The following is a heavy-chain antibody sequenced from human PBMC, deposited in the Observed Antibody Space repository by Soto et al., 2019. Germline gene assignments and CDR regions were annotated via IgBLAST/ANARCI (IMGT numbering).Heavy chain of an antibody. CDR3: ARGSRVVAATHTDY. Sequence: ASVKVSCKASGYTFTSYGISWVRQAPGQGLEWMGWISAYNSNTNYAQKLQGRVTMTTDTSTSTAYMELRSLRSDDTAVYYCARGSRVVAATHTDYWGQGTLVTVSS. V-gene: IGHV1-18*04. D-gene: IGHD2-15*01. CDR2: ISAYNSNT. CDR1: GYTFTSYG. J-gene: IGHJ4*02.